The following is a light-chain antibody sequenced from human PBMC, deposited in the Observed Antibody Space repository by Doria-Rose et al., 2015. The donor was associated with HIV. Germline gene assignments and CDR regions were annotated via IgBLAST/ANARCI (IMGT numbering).Light chain of an antibody. J-gene: IGKJ3*01. Sequence: DIRVTQSPESLGMSLGERATLNCKSNQSLLYTSKNYLAWYQQTPGQPPKLLIYWPSTRQSGVPARFSGSGSGTDFTRTISSLEAEDVAVDYCQQYYDTPSFGPGTTVDIK. V-gene: IGKV4-1*01. CDR1: QSLLYTSKNY. CDR3: QQYYDTPS. CDR2: WPS.